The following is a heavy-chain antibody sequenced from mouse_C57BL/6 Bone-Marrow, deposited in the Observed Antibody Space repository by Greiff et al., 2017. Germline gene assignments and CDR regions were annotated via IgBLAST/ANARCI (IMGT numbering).Heavy chain of an antibody. CDR2: IHPNSGST. V-gene: IGHV1-64*01. J-gene: IGHJ4*01. D-gene: IGHD2-4*01. CDR1: GYTFTSYW. CDR3: ARWDYDGFYYAMGY. Sequence: QVQLQQPGAELVKPGASVKLSCKASGYTFTSYWMHWVKQRPGQGLEWIGMIHPNSGSTNYNEKFKSKATLTVDKSSSTAYMQLSSLTSEDSAVYYCARWDYDGFYYAMGYWGQGTSVTVSS.